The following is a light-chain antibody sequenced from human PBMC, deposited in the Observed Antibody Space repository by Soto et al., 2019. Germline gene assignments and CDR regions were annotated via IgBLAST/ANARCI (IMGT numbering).Light chain of an antibody. V-gene: IGKV3-20*01. Sequence: EIVLMQSPCTLSLSLGEGATLSCRASQSVSTNFFAWYQQKPGQAPRLLIYGASTRPTGIPDRFSGSGSGTDFTLTISRLEPEDFAVYYCQQYGRTSWTFGQGTKV. CDR3: QQYGRTSWT. CDR2: GAS. CDR1: QSVSTNF. J-gene: IGKJ1*01.